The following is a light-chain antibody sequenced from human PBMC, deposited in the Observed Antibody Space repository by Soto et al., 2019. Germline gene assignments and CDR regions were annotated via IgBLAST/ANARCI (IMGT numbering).Light chain of an antibody. Sequence: QSVLTQTASVSGSPGQSITISCTGTTSDVGGYNYVSWYQQHPGEAPKLIIYEVINRPSGISNRFSGSKSGNTASLTISGLQAEDEADYYCRSYSRTSTLVLFGGGTTLTVL. CDR3: RSYSRTSTLVL. V-gene: IGLV2-14*01. J-gene: IGLJ2*01. CDR1: TSDVGGYNY. CDR2: EVI.